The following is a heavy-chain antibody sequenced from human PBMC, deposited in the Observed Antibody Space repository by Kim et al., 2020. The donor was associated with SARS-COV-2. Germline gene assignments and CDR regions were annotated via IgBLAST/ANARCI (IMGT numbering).Heavy chain of an antibody. V-gene: IGHV1-69*04. Sequence: SVKVSCKASGGTFSSYAISWVRQAPGQGLEWMGRIIPILGIANYAQKFQGRVTITADKSTSTAYMELSSLRSEDTAVYYCARGEDETGRYYDSSGYVNWFDPWGQGTLVTVSS. CDR3: ARGEDETGRYYDSSGYVNWFDP. D-gene: IGHD3-22*01. CDR2: IIPILGIA. J-gene: IGHJ5*02. CDR1: GGTFSSYA.